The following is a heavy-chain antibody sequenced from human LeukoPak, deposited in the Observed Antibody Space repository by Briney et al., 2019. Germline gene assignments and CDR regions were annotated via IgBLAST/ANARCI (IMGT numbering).Heavy chain of an antibody. V-gene: IGHV3-48*04. CDR2: ISGDTSTI. CDR3: VRGTAASGLGY. J-gene: IGHJ4*02. D-gene: IGHD6-13*01. Sequence: GGSLRLSCAASGFTFSSFSMNWVRQAPGKGLEWVSYISGDTSTIYYADSVKGRFTISSDDPKNSLYLHMNSLRAEDTAVYYCVRGTAASGLGYWGQGTLVTASS. CDR1: GFTFSSFS.